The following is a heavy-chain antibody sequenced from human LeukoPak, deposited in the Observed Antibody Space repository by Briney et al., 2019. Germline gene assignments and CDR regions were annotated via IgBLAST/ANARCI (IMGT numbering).Heavy chain of an antibody. J-gene: IGHJ4*02. CDR1: GGSFSGYY. D-gene: IGHD5-12*01. V-gene: IGHV4-34*01. Sequence: SETLSLTCAVYGGSFSGYYWSWIRQPPGKGLEWIGEINHSGSTNYNPSLKSRVTMSINTSKNQFSLKLSSVTAADTAVYYCARRNGQDIVATFRRRYHFDYWGQGTLVTVSS. CDR2: INHSGST. CDR3: ARRNGQDIVATFRRRYHFDY.